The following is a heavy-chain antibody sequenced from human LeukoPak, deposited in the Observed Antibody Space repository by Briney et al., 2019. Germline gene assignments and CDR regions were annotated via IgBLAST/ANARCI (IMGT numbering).Heavy chain of an antibody. V-gene: IGHV1-2*02. CDR3: ASAYYYGSGSSDYYYYYYMDV. D-gene: IGHD3-10*01. Sequence: ASVKVSCKASGYTFTGYYMHWLRQAPGQGLEWMGWINPNSGGTNYAQKFQGRVTMTRDTSISTAYMELSRLRSDDTAVYYCASAYYYGSGSSDYYYYYYMDVWGKGTTVTVSS. J-gene: IGHJ6*03. CDR2: INPNSGGT. CDR1: GYTFTGYY.